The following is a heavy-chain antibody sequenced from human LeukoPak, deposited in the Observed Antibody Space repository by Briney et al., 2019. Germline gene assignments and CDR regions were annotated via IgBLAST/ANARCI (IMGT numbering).Heavy chain of an antibody. Sequence: GGSLRLSCAASGFTFSSCWMNGVRQAPAKGREWVANIKQDGREKYYVDSVKGRFTISSDNAKHSLYLQMNSQRDEATAVHYCASDDKYSGGSCVYWGQGTLVTVSS. CDR3: ASDDKYSGGSCVY. V-gene: IGHV3-7*01. CDR2: IKQDGREK. D-gene: IGHD2-15*01. J-gene: IGHJ4*02. CDR1: GFTFSSCW.